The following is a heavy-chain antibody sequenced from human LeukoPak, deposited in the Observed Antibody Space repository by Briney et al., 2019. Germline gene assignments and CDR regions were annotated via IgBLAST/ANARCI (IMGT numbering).Heavy chain of an antibody. CDR3: ARDGPPRRDGYSFRAQT. J-gene: IGHJ5*02. Sequence: SVKVSCMACVCTFSSYTISWVRQAPGRGREWMGRIIPILGIANYAQKFQGRVTITADKSTSTAYMELSSLRSEDTAVYYCARDGPPRRDGYSFRAQTWGQGTLVTVSS. V-gene: IGHV1-69*04. CDR1: VCTFSSYT. D-gene: IGHD5-24*01. CDR2: IIPILGIA.